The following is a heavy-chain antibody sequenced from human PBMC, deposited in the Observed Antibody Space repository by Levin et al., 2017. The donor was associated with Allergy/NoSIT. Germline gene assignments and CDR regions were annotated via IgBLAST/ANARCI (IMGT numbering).Heavy chain of an antibody. D-gene: IGHD1-7*01. CDR3: AKDMTGTTYYFDY. J-gene: IGHJ4*02. Sequence: GESLKISCAASGFTFSSYAMSWVRQAPGKGLEWVSAISGSGGSTYYADSVKGRFTISRDNSKNTLYLQMNSLRAEDTAVYYCAKDMTGTTYYFDYWGQGTLVTVSS. CDR2: ISGSGGST. CDR1: GFTFSSYA. V-gene: IGHV3-23*01.